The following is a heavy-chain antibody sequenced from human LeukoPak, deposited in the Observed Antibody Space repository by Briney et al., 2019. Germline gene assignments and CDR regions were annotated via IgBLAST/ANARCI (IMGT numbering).Heavy chain of an antibody. CDR2: FDPEDGET. V-gene: IGHV1-24*01. CDR1: GYTLTELS. CDR3: ATDLRPMVRGVTYFDY. Sequence: ASVKVSCKVSGYTLTELSMHWVRQAPGKGLEWMGGFDPEDGETIYAQKFQGRVTMTEDTSTDTAYMELSSLGSEDTAVYYCATDLRPMVRGVTYFDYWGQGTLVTVSS. D-gene: IGHD3-10*01. J-gene: IGHJ4*02.